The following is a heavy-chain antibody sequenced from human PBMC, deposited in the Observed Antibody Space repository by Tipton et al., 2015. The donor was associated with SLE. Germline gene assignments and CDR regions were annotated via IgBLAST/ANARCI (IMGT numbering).Heavy chain of an antibody. CDR2: IYYSGST. CDR1: GGSISSGGYY. Sequence: TLSLTCTVSGGSISSGGYYWSWIRQHPGKGLEWTGYIYYSGSTYYNPSLKSRVTISVDTSKNQFSLKLSSVTAADTAVYYCARDRYFGYCYGWNSWSQGTTITVAS. V-gene: IGHV4-31*03. CDR3: ARDRYFGYCYGWNS. J-gene: IGHJ6*02. D-gene: IGHD3-9*01.